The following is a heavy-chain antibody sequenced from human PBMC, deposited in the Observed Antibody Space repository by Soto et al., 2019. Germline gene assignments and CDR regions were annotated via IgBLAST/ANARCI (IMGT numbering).Heavy chain of an antibody. CDR3: AKAWYYDFWSGYYIDY. CDR1: GFTFSSYA. V-gene: IGHV3-23*01. CDR2: ISGSGGST. D-gene: IGHD3-3*01. J-gene: IGHJ4*02. Sequence: GGSLRLSCAASGFTFSSYAMSWVRQAPGKGLEWVSAISGSGGSTYYADSVKGRFTISRDNSKNTLYLQMNSLRAEDTAVYYCAKAWYYDFWSGYYIDYWGQGTLVTVSS.